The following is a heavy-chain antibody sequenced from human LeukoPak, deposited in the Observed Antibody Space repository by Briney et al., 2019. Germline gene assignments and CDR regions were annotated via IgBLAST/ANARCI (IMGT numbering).Heavy chain of an antibody. CDR1: GGSFSGYY. V-gene: IGHV4-34*01. Sequence: SETLSLTCAVYGGSFSGYYWSWIRQPPGKGLEWIGEINHSGSTNYNPSLKSRVTISVDTSKNQFSLKLSSVTAADTAVYYCASDLVDYWGQGTLVTASS. J-gene: IGHJ4*02. CDR3: ASDLVDY. CDR2: INHSGST.